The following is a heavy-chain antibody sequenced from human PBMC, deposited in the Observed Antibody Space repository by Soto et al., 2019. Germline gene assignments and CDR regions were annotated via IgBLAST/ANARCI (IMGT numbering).Heavy chain of an antibody. D-gene: IGHD1-26*01. CDR1: GFTFSSYS. J-gene: IGHJ4*02. CDR2: ISSSSSYI. CDR3: ARDIWGRLVGAGGAFDY. Sequence: GGSLRLSCAASGFTFSSYSMNWVRQAPGKGLEWVSSISSSSSYIYYADSVKGRFTISRDNAKNSLYLQMNSLRAEDTAVYYCARDIWGRLVGAGGAFDYWGQGTLVTVSS. V-gene: IGHV3-21*01.